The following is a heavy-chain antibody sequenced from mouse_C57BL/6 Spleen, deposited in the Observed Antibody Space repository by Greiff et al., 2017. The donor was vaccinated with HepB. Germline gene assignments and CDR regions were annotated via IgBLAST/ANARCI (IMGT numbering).Heavy chain of an antibody. J-gene: IGHJ2*01. CDR3: ARSGVMTRHYYFDY. CDR1: GYTFTSYG. CDR2: IYPRSGNT. Sequence: QVQLQQSGAELARPGASVKLSCKASGYTFTSYGISWVKQRTGQGLEWIGEIYPRSGNTYYNEKFKGKATLTADKSSSTAYMELRSLTSEDSAVYFCARSGVMTRHYYFDYWGQGTTLTVSS. D-gene: IGHD2-3*01. V-gene: IGHV1-81*01.